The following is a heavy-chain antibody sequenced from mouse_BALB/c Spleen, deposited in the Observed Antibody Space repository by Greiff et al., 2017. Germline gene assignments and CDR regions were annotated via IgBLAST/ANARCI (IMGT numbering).Heavy chain of an antibody. CDR1: GFTFSSYA. CDR3: ARPGTTDYFDY. CDR2: ISSGGSYT. J-gene: IGHJ2*01. V-gene: IGHV5-9-3*01. Sequence: EVHLVESGGGLVKPGGSLKLSCAASGFTFSSYAMSWVRQTPEKRLEWVATISSGGSYTYYPDSVKGRFTISRDNAKNTLYLQMSSLRSEDTAMYYCARPGTTDYFDYWGQGTTLTVSS. D-gene: IGHD1-1*01.